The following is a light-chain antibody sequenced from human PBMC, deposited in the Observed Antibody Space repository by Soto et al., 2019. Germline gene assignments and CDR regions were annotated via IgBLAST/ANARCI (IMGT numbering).Light chain of an antibody. J-gene: IGLJ1*01. CDR2: EVN. CDR1: SSDVGGYNY. CDR3: SSYTSSSTYV. V-gene: IGLV2-14*01. Sequence: QSALTQPASVSGSPGQSITISCTGTSSDVGGYNYVSWYQQHPGEAPKLMIYEVNNRPSGVSNRFSGSKSGNTASLTISVLQAEDEADYYCSSYTSSSTYVFGTGTKLTVL.